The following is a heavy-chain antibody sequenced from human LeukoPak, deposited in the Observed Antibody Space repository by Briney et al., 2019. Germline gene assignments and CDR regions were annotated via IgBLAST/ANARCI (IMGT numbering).Heavy chain of an antibody. CDR3: AKAPRHSSSWDY. Sequence: GGSLRLSCAASGFTFSSYAMSWVRQAPGKGLEWVSAISGGGGSTYYADSVKGRFTISRDNSKNTLYLQMNSLRAEDTAVYYCAKAPRHSSSWDYWGQGTLVTVSS. J-gene: IGHJ4*02. D-gene: IGHD6-13*01. V-gene: IGHV3-23*01. CDR2: ISGGGGST. CDR1: GFTFSSYA.